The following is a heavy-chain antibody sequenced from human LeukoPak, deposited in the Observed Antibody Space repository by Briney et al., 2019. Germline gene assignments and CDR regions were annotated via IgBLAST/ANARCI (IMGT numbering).Heavy chain of an antibody. Sequence: GASVKVSCKASGYTFTNYAISWVRQAPGQGLEWMGWISSYSGNTDYAQKLQGRVTMTTDTSTSTAYMELRSLRSDDTAMYYCARDCHVDCSTRLWGQGTLVTVSS. CDR3: ARDCHVDCSTRL. D-gene: IGHD2-2*01. CDR1: GYTFTNYA. CDR2: ISSYSGNT. J-gene: IGHJ4*02. V-gene: IGHV1-18*01.